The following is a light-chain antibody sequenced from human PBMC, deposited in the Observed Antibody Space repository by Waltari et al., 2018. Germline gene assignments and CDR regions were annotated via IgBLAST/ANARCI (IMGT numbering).Light chain of an antibody. CDR3: QKYDFLPAT. CDR2: HAS. CDR1: QGVGKY. Sequence: EIVLTQSPGTLSLSPGERATLSCMASQGVGKYLAGYQQRPGQAPRLLLYHASIRATGIPDRFSGSGYGTDFSLTISRLEPEDFAVYYCQKYDFLPATFGQGTTVEIK. J-gene: IGKJ1*01. V-gene: IGKV3-20*01.